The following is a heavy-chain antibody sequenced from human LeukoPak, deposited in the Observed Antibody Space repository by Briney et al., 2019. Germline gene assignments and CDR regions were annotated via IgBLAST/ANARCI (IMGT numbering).Heavy chain of an antibody. V-gene: IGHV1-24*01. Sequence: GASVKASCKVSGYTLTELSMHWVRQAPGKGLEWMGDFDPEDGETIYAQKFQGRVTMTEDTSTDTAYMELSSLRSEDTAVYYCAYSSATMVRGVPSLDYWGQGTLVTVSS. D-gene: IGHD3-10*01. CDR1: GYTLTELS. J-gene: IGHJ4*02. CDR3: AYSSATMVRGVPSLDY. CDR2: FDPEDGET.